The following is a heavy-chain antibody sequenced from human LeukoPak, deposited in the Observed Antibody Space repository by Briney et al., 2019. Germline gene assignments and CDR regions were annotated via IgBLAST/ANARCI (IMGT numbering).Heavy chain of an antibody. V-gene: IGHV3-48*03. CDR3: ATQGRSAILGI. D-gene: IGHD3-3*01. J-gene: IGHJ3*02. CDR1: GFTFSSYS. CDR2: ISSSGSSI. Sequence: PGGSLTLSCAASGFTFSSYSMNWVRQAPGKGLEWVSYISSSGSSIYYADSVKGRFIISRDNAKNSLFLQMNSLRAEDTAVYYCATQGRSAILGIWGQGPIVPVTS.